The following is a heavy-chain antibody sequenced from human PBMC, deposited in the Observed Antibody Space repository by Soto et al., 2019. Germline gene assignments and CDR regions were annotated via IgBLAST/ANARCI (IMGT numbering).Heavy chain of an antibody. D-gene: IGHD3-10*01. J-gene: IGHJ6*02. CDR3: AREKSTMIRGVRYGMDV. V-gene: IGHV3-53*02. CDR2: INSAGTP. CDR1: GFTVSTNY. Sequence: EVQLVETGGGLIQPGGSLRLSCAASGFTVSTNYMSWVRQVPGKGLKWVSLINSAGTPYYADSVKGRFTVSRDTSKNTLYLQMSSLRAEDPAVYFCAREKSTMIRGVRYGMDVWGQGTTVTVSS.